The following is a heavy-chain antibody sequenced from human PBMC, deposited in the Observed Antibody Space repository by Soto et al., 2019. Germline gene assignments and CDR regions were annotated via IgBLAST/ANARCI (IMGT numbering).Heavy chain of an antibody. D-gene: IGHD3-10*01. V-gene: IGHV1-69*08. CDR2: IVPILGTG. J-gene: IGHJ6*03. Sequence: QVQLVQSGPEVKKSGPSVKVSCKLSGGTFTSDTISWLRLAPGQGLERMGRIVPILGTGNYAQKFQGRVTITEDRSTNTGYMELSSLTSEGTAIYYCAGEEGYYNMGTFPFYSMDVWGNGTPVTVSS. CDR1: GGTFTSDT. CDR3: AGEEGYYNMGTFPFYSMDV.